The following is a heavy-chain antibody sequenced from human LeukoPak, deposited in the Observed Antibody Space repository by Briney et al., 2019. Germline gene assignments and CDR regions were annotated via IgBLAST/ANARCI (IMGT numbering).Heavy chain of an antibody. V-gene: IGHV3-48*01. D-gene: IGHD3-3*01. J-gene: IGHJ6*03. CDR1: GFTFSSYS. CDR2: ISNSGNTI. CDR3: ARRITIFGVAASYYMDV. Sequence: GGSLRLSXAASGFTFSSYSMNWVRQAPGKGMEWVSYISNSGNTIYYADSVKGRFTISRDYDKRSLYLQMNSLRAEDTAVYYCARRITIFGVAASYYMDVWGKGTTVTVSS.